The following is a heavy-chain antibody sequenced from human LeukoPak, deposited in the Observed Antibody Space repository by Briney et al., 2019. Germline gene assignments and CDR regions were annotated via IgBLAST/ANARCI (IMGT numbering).Heavy chain of an antibody. CDR2: IYYSGST. D-gene: IGHD5-12*01. J-gene: IGHJ6*02. Sequence: NPSETLSLTCSVSGGSISSYYWSWIRQPPGKGLEWSGYIYYSGSTNYNPSLKSRVTIPVDTSKNQFSLKLRSVTAADTAVYYCARTVARDGMDVWGQGTTVTVSS. CDR3: ARTVARDGMDV. CDR1: GGSISSYY. V-gene: IGHV4-59*08.